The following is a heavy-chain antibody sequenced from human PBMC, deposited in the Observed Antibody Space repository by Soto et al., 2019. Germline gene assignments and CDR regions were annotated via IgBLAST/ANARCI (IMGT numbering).Heavy chain of an antibody. Sequence: QVQRVQSGGEVKKPGASVKVSCKTSGYSFTTYGISWVRQAPGQGLEWMGWISAYNGNTNYAQKLQGRVTMTTATSTTTAHVELRSLRSGDTAVYYCAREGPAPYYYYGMDVWGQGSTGTVSS. V-gene: IGHV1-18*01. CDR2: ISAYNGNT. J-gene: IGHJ6*01. CDR1: GYSFTTYG. CDR3: AREGPAPYYYYGMDV.